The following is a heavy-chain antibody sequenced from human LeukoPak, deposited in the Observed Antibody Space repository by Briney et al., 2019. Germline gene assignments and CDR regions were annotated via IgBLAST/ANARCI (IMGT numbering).Heavy chain of an antibody. Sequence: SGTLSLTCAVSGGSISSGNWWSWVRQTPGKGLELIGEIYHSGSTNYNPSLKSRVTISVDKSKNQFSLSLTSVTAADTAVYYCARLNSGHRGFDYWGQGTLVTVSS. CDR2: IYHSGST. V-gene: IGHV4-4*02. J-gene: IGHJ4*02. D-gene: IGHD2-21*01. CDR3: ARLNSGHRGFDY. CDR1: GGSISSGNW.